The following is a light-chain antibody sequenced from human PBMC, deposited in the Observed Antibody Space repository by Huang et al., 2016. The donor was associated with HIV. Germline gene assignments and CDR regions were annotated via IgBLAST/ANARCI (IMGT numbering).Light chain of an antibody. J-gene: IGKJ1*01. CDR3: QQYKDWPRT. V-gene: IGKV3-15*01. Sequence: EIVMTQSPATLSVSPGERATLSCRASKSVNSNLAWYQQKPGQAPRLLIYGPSTRATGSPARFSGSGSGTEFTLTISSLESEDFAVYYCQQYKDWPRTFGQGTKVEIK. CDR1: KSVNSN. CDR2: GPS.